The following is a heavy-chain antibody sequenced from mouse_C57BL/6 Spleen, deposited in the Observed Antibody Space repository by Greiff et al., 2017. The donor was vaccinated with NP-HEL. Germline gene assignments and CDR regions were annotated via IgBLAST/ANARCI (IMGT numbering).Heavy chain of an antibody. J-gene: IGHJ1*03. CDR3: GREYYGWCFDV. Sequence: EVKLVESEGGLVQPGSSMKLSCTASGFTFSDYYMAWVRQVPEKGLEWVANINYDGSSTYYLDSLKSRFIISRDNATNILYLQMSRLKSEDTATYYGGREYYGWCFDVWGTGTTVTVSS. CDR2: INYDGSST. CDR1: GFTFSDYY. D-gene: IGHD1-1*02. V-gene: IGHV5-16*01.